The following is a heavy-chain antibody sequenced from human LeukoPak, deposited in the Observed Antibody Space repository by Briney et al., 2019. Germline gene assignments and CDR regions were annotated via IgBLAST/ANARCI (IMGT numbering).Heavy chain of an antibody. D-gene: IGHD2-15*01. J-gene: IGHJ5*02. CDR3: ARGPGYCSGGSCSNWFDP. V-gene: IGHV4-59*01. Sequence: SETLSLTCTVSGGSISSYYWSWIRQPPGKGLEWIGYIYYSGSTNYNPSLKSRVTISVDTSKNQFSLKLSSVTAADTAVYYCARGPGYCSGGSCSNWFDPWGQGTLVTVSS. CDR2: IYYSGST. CDR1: GGSISSYY.